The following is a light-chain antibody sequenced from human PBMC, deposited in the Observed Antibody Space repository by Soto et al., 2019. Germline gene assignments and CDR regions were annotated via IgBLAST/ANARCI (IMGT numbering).Light chain of an antibody. V-gene: IGLV2-14*01. J-gene: IGLJ1*01. CDR1: SSDVGGYNY. CDR3: SSYTRTGAYV. Sequence: QSALTQPASVSGSPGQSITISCTGTSSDVGGYNYVAWYQQYPGKAPKVMIYEVTNRPSGVSNRFSGSKSGNTASLIISGLPAEDEADYYCSSYTRTGAYVFGTGTKLTVL. CDR2: EVT.